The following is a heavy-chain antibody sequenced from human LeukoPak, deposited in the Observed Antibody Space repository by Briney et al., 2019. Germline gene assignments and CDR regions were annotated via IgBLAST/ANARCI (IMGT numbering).Heavy chain of an antibody. CDR3: ARGDGYNFFDY. J-gene: IGHJ4*02. D-gene: IGHD5-24*01. CDR2: IYSGDNT. CDR1: GFTVSSNY. V-gene: IGHV3-53*01. Sequence: GGSLRLSCAASGFTVSSNYMSWVRQAPGKGLEWVSVIYSGDNTDYADSVKGRFTISRDNSKNTLYLQMNSLRAEDTGVYYCARGDGYNFFDYWGQGALVTVSS.